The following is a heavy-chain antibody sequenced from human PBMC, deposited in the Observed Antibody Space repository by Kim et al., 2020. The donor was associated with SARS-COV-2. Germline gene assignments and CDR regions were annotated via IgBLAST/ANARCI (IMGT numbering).Heavy chain of an antibody. CDR3: AKSRAGGLYGSGTYGVRDF. D-gene: IGHD3-10*01. J-gene: IGHJ4*02. CDR2: ISGNIGNS. V-gene: IGHV3-23*01. CDR1: GFTFSNYA. Sequence: GGSLRLSCAASGFTFSNYAMNWVRQPPGKGLEWVSSISGNIGNSYYADSVKGRFTISRDNPRNTVYLQMNSLRAEDTAVYYCAKSRAGGLYGSGTYGVRDFWGQGTLVTVSS.